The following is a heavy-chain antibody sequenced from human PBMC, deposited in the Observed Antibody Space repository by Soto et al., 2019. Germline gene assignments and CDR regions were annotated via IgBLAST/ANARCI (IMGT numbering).Heavy chain of an antibody. CDR2: INHSGST. CDR1: GGSFSGYY. CDR3: ARRYYYGSGSYYSPIDY. D-gene: IGHD3-10*01. J-gene: IGHJ4*02. V-gene: IGHV4-34*01. Sequence: LSLTCAVYGGSFSGYYWSWIRQPPGKGLEWIGEINHSGSTNYNPSLKSRVTISVDTSKNQFSLKLSSVTAADTAVYYCARRYYYGSGSYYSPIDYWGQGTLVTVSS.